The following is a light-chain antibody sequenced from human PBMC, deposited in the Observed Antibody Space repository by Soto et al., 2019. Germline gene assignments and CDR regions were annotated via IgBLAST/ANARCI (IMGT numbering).Light chain of an antibody. V-gene: IGKV3-20*01. CDR3: QQYGRSIT. J-gene: IGKJ4*01. CDR2: GAS. Sequence: IVMTQSPATLSFSPGEISXXXXXASESVSSRYLAWYQQKPGQAPRFLIYGASSRATGIPDRFSGSGSGTDFTLTISSLEPEDFAVYYCQQYGRSITFGGGTKVDIK. CDR1: ESVSSRY.